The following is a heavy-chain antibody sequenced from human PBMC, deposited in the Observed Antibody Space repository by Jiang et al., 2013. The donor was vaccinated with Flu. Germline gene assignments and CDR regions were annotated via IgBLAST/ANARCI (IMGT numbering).Heavy chain of an antibody. CDR2: ISHSGRT. CDR3: ARQHSHGYGSYYFDY. D-gene: IGHD5-18*01. J-gene: IGHJ4*02. V-gene: IGHV4-34*01. CDR1: GGSFSDYY. Sequence: LLKPSETLSLTCAVYGGSFSDYYWSWIRQPPGKGLEWIGEISHSGRTEYNPSLKSRVAMSVDTSKNQFSLRLSSVTAADTAVYYCARQHSHGYGSYYFDYWGLGTLVTVSS.